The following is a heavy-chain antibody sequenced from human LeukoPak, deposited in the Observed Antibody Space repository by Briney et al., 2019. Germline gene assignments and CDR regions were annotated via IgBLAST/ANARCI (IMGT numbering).Heavy chain of an antibody. D-gene: IGHD5-18*01. Sequence: AXGXTFTDYYMHWVRQAPGQGLEWMGWINPNSGGTNYAQKFQGRVTMTRDTSISTAYMEVRSLRSDDTAVYYRASWVGYSYGYGDYWGQGTLVTVSS. CDR1: GXTFTDYY. CDR2: INPNSGGT. J-gene: IGHJ4*02. CDR3: ASWVGYSYGYGDY. V-gene: IGHV1-2*02.